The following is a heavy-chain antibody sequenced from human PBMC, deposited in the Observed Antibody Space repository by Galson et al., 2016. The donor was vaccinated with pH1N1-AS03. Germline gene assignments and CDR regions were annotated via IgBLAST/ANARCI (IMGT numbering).Heavy chain of an antibody. CDR1: GDSFSSYA. Sequence: SVKVSCKASGDSFSSYAFTWVRLAPGQGLEWMGGIIPIFGKPQYAQKFQGRVTITADESTTTVYMDLSSLISDDTAVYYCTRDRVVVGEGWYYGMDAWGQGTTVTVSS. J-gene: IGHJ6*02. V-gene: IGHV1-69*13. CDR3: TRDRVVVGEGWYYGMDA. D-gene: IGHD3-16*01. CDR2: IIPIFGKP.